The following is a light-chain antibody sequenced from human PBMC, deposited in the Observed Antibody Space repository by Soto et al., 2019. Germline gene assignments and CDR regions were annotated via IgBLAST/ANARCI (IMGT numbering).Light chain of an antibody. CDR2: DAS. CDR3: QQYNSYRT. Sequence: DIQITHSPSTLAASVGDRVTITCRARQSISTWLAWYQQKPGKAPKLLFYDASSLESGVPSRFSGSGSGTEFTLTINSLQPDDFATYYCQQYNSYRTFGQGTRWIS. CDR1: QSISTW. J-gene: IGKJ1*01. V-gene: IGKV1-5*01.